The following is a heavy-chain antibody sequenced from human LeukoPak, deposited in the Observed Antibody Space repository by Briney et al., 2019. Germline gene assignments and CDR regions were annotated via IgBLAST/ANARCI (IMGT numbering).Heavy chain of an antibody. CDR1: GFTFSSYW. J-gene: IGHJ6*03. CDR3: ARDRAGYYMDV. V-gene: IGHV3-53*01. Sequence: GGSLRLSCAASGFTFSSYWMSWVRQAPGKGLEWVSVIYSGGSTYYADSVKGRFTISRDNSKNTLYLQMNSLRAEDTAVYYCARDRAGYYMDVWGKGTTVTVSS. CDR2: IYSGGST.